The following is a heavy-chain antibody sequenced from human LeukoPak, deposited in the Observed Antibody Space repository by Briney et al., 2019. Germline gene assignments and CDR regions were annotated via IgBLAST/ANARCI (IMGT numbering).Heavy chain of an antibody. CDR2: ISYDGSNK. J-gene: IGHJ5*02. CDR3: ARDARTGFGVVIADPNWFDP. V-gene: IGHV3-30-3*01. Sequence: PGGSLRPSCAASGFTFSSYAMHWVRQAPGKGLEWVAVISYDGSNKYYADSVKGRFTISRDNSKNTLYLQMNSLRAEDTAVYYCARDARTGFGVVIADPNWFDPWGQGTLVTVSS. CDR1: GFTFSSYA. D-gene: IGHD3-3*01.